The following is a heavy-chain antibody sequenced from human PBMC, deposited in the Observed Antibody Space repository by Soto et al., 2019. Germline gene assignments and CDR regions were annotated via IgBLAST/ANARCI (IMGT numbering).Heavy chain of an antibody. Sequence: GGSLRLSCAASGFTFSNAWMNWVRQAPGKGLEWVGRIKSKTDGGPTDYAAPVKGRFTISRDDSSNTLYLQMNSLKTEDTAVYYCTTRLSMITVTRGDYWGQGTLVTVSS. CDR2: IKSKTDGGPT. CDR1: GFTFSNAW. CDR3: TTRLSMITVTRGDY. V-gene: IGHV3-15*07. D-gene: IGHD4-17*01. J-gene: IGHJ4*02.